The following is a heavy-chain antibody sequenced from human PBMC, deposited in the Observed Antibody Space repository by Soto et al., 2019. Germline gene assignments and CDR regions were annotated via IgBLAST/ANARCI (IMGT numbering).Heavy chain of an antibody. Sequence: SVKVSCKASGYTFTSYGISWVRQAPGQGLEWMGWISAYNGNTNYAQKLQGRVTMTTDTSTSTAYMELRSLRSDDTAVYYCARDFLAYCGGDCYTYYYYGMDVWGQGTTVTVSS. CDR1: GYTFTSYG. CDR2: ISAYNGNT. J-gene: IGHJ6*02. CDR3: ARDFLAYCGGDCYTYYYYGMDV. D-gene: IGHD2-21*02. V-gene: IGHV1-18*01.